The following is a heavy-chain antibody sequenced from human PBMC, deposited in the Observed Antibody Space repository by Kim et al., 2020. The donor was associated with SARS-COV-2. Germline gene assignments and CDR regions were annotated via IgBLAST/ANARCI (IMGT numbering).Heavy chain of an antibody. CDR2: IYYSGST. Sequence: SETLSLTCTVSGGSISSSSYYWGWIRQPPGKGLEWIGSIYYSGSTYYNPSLKSRVTISVDTSKNQFSLKLSSVTAADTAVYYCARLHPPNYWKIDYWGQGTLVTVSS. V-gene: IGHV4-39*01. CDR1: GGSISSSSYY. D-gene: IGHD3-3*01. J-gene: IGHJ4*02. CDR3: ARLHPPNYWKIDY.